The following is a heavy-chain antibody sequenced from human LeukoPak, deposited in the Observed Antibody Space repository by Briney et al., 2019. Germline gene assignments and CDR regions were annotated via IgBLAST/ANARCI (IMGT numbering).Heavy chain of an antibody. V-gene: IGHV4-31*03. Sequence: PSETLSLTCTVSGGSISSGGYYWSWIRQHPGKGLERIGYIYYSGSTYYNPSLKSRVTISVDTSKNQFSLKLSSVTAADTAVYYCASHDSSGYYDAFDIWGQGTMVTVSS. D-gene: IGHD3-22*01. CDR1: GGSISSGGYY. CDR3: ASHDSSGYYDAFDI. J-gene: IGHJ3*02. CDR2: IYYSGST.